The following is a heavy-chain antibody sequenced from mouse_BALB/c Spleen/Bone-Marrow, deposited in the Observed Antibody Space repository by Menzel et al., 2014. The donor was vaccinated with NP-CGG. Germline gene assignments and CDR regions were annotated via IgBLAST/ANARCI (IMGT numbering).Heavy chain of an antibody. CDR2: ISGDGRYT. CDR3: ARHAYYDQTEVSFVC. J-gene: IGHJ3*01. V-gene: IGHV5-9-2*01. CDR1: GFSFSNYG. D-gene: IGHD2-4*01. Sequence: VQLKESGGGLVKSGGSLKLSCAASGFSFSNYGMSWLRQTPEKRLGWVATISGDGRYTFYSDSVKGRFTISRDNAKNNLYLQLSGLRSEDTALYYCARHAYYDQTEVSFVCWGQGTLVTVSA.